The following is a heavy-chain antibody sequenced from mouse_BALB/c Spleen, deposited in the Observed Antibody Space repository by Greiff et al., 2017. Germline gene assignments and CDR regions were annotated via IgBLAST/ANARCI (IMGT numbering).Heavy chain of an antibody. J-gene: IGHJ4*01. Sequence: EVKLMESGPGLVKPSQSLSLTCTVTGYSITSDYAWNWIRQFPGNKLEWMGYISYSGSTSYNPYLKSRISITRDTSKNQFFLQLNSVTTEDTATYYCARWGYGKRGYYAMDYWGQGTSVTVSS. CDR3: ARWGYGKRGYYAMDY. D-gene: IGHD2-10*02. V-gene: IGHV3-2*02. CDR2: ISYSGST. CDR1: GYSITSDYA.